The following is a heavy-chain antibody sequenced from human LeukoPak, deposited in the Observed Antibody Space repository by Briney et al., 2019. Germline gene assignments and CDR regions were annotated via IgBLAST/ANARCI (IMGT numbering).Heavy chain of an antibody. CDR1: GVSISDYY. J-gene: IGHJ6*03. CDR3: ARGRYYYYMDV. Sequence: SETLSLTCSVSGVSISDYYWTWFRQPAGKGLEWIGRIYISGSTNYNPSLKSRVTISVDTSKNQFSLKLSSVTAADTAVYYCARGRYYYYMDVWGKGTTVTISS. V-gene: IGHV4-4*07. CDR2: IYISGST.